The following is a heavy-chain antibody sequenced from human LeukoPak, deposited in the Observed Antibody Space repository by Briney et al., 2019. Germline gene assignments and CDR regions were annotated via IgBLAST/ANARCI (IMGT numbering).Heavy chain of an antibody. J-gene: IGHJ4*02. D-gene: IGHD3-3*01. CDR3: ARAPGDFWSGYYMNPKYYFDY. CDR1: GYTFTGYY. Sequence: GASVKVSCKASGYTFTGYYMHWVRQAPGQGLEWMGWINPNSGGTNYAQKFQGRVTMTRDTSISTAYMELSRLRSDDTAVYYCARAPGDFWSGYYMNPKYYFDYWGQGTLVTVST. CDR2: INPNSGGT. V-gene: IGHV1-2*02.